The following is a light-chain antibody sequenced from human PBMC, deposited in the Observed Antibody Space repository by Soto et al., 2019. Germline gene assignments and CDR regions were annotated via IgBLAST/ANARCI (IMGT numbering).Light chain of an antibody. CDR1: QSVTSN. CDR2: DAS. CDR3: QQYNNWPWT. V-gene: IGKV3-15*01. Sequence: EIVLTQSPGTLSLSPGERATLSCRASQSVTSNLAWYQQKPDQAPGLLIYDASTRATGIPARFSGSGSGTEFTLTISSLQSEDFAVYYCQQYNNWPWTFGQGTKVDIK. J-gene: IGKJ1*01.